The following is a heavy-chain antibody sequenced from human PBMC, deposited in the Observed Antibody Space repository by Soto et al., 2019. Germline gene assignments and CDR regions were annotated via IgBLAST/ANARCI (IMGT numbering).Heavy chain of an antibody. D-gene: IGHD4-17*01. V-gene: IGHV2-5*02. CDR3: AHRTTTVTWWFDP. Sequence: QITLTESGPTLVKPTQTLTLTCTFSGFSLTTSGLGVGWIRQPPGKALEGLALIYWDGDKRYSPSLKSRLTITKDTSKKLVVLTMANMDPADTVTYFFAHRTTTVTWWFDPWGQGSLVTVSS. CDR2: IYWDGDK. CDR1: GFSLTTSGLG. J-gene: IGHJ5*02.